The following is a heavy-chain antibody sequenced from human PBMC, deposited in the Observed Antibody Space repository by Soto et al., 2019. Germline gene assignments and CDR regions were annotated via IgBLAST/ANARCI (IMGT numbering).Heavy chain of an antibody. CDR2: ITTSGGNT. CDR1: GFTFSTYA. J-gene: IGHJ6*03. V-gene: IGHV3-23*01. Sequence: EVQLLESGGGLVQPGGSLRLSCAASGFTFSTYAMSWVRQAPGKGLVWVSTITTSGGNTYYADSVQGRFTISRDNSKNTLDLQMNPLSAEDTAVYYCSGRYRTDGVCYTNSCYDIHVSGKATTGTVSS. D-gene: IGHD2-8*01. CDR3: SGRYRTDGVCYTNSCYDIHV.